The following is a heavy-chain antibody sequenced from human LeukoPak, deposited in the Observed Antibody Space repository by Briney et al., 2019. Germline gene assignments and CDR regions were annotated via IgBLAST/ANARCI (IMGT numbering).Heavy chain of an antibody. Sequence: PEGSLRLSCAASGFTFSDYNMRWIRQAPGKGLEWVSSISRSGSTKYYADSVKGRFTISRDNAKNSLFLQMNSLRAEDTAVYYCAKAAEGIAVAGTDYWGQGTLVTVSS. CDR1: GFTFSDYN. V-gene: IGHV3-11*01. CDR3: AKAAEGIAVAGTDY. CDR2: ISRSGSTK. J-gene: IGHJ4*02. D-gene: IGHD6-19*01.